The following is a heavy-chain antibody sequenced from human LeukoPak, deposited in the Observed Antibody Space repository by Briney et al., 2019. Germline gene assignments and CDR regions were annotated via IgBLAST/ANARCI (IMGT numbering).Heavy chain of an antibody. J-gene: IGHJ4*02. CDR3: ARDGYCSSTSCYGGFDY. CDR1: GYSISSGYY. Sequence: SETLSLTCAVSGYSISSGYYWGWIRQPPGKGLEWIGSIYHSGSTNYNPSLKSRVTISVDKSKNQFSLKLSSVTAADTAVYYCARDGYCSSTSCYGGFDYWGQGTLVTVSS. CDR2: IYHSGST. V-gene: IGHV4-38-2*02. D-gene: IGHD2-2*01.